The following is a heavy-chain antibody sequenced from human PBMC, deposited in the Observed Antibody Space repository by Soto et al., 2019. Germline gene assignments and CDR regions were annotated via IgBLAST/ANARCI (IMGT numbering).Heavy chain of an antibody. CDR1: GFTFSSYW. V-gene: IGHV3-7*01. CDR2: IKQDGSEK. CDR3: ARVSGYYYYCGMDV. Sequence: EVQLVESGGGLVQPGGSLRLSCAASGFTFSSYWMSWVRQAPGKGLEWVANIKQDGSEKYYVDSVKGRFTISRDNAKNTLYLQMNSLRAEDTAVYYCARVSGYYYYCGMDVWGQGTTVTVSS. D-gene: IGHD6-25*01. J-gene: IGHJ6*02.